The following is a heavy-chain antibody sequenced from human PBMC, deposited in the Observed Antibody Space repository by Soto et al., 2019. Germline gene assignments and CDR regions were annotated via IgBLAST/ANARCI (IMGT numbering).Heavy chain of an antibody. CDR1: GFTFSDYY. V-gene: IGHV3-23*01. CDR2: ISASGDTT. D-gene: IGHD2-15*01. Sequence: GGSLRLSCAASGFTFSDYYMSWIRQAPGKGLDWVSFISASGDTTHYADSVKGRFTTSRDNSKNTLFLQMNSLRAEDTAVYYCVKGGWLDYWGQGALVTVSS. CDR3: VKGGWLDY. J-gene: IGHJ4*02.